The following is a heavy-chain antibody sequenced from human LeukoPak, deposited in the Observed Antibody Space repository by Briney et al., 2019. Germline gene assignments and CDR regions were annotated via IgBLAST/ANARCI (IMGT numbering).Heavy chain of an antibody. V-gene: IGHV4-59*08. Sequence: SETLSLTCTVSGGSISSYYWSWIRQPPGKGLEWIGYIYYSGSTNYNPSLKSRVTISVDTSKNQFSLKLSSVTAADTAVYYCARHKYGSGSPFDSWGQGTLVTVSS. CDR3: ARHKYGSGSPFDS. J-gene: IGHJ4*02. D-gene: IGHD6-19*01. CDR2: IYYSGST. CDR1: GGSISSYY.